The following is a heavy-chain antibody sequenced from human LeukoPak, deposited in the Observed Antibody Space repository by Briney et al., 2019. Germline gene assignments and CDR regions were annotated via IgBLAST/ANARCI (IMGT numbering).Heavy chain of an antibody. CDR1: GFTFSSYA. J-gene: IGHJ6*02. V-gene: IGHV3-30-3*01. D-gene: IGHD1-7*01. CDR3: ARDMKLELPASSGYYYGMDV. Sequence: GGSLRLSCAASGFTFSSYAMHWVRQAPGKGLEWVAVISYDGSNKYYADSVKGRFTISRDNAKNSLYLQMNSLRAEDTAVYYCARDMKLELPASSGYYYGMDVWGQGTTVTVSS. CDR2: ISYDGSNK.